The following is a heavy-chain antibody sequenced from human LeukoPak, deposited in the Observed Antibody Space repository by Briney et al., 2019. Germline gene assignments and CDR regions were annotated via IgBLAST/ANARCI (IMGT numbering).Heavy chain of an antibody. V-gene: IGHV3-21*01. CDR1: GFTFSNYW. CDR2: ISSTGSSI. CDR3: AKDRVERLWSGSFDY. Sequence: GGSLRLSCAASGFTFSNYWMNWVRQAPGKGLEWVSSISSTGSSIYYADSVEGRFTISRDNANNSLYLQMSDLRAEDTAVYYCAKDRVERLWSGSFDYWGQGTLVAVSS. J-gene: IGHJ4*02. D-gene: IGHD1-1*01.